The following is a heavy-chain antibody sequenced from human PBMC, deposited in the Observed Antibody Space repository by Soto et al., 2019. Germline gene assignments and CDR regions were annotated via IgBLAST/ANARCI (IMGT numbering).Heavy chain of an antibody. D-gene: IGHD3-22*01. CDR2: MFYSGNT. CDR3: ARELRGGSDYELHFDK. J-gene: IGHJ1*01. V-gene: IGHV4-31*11. CDR1: GDSISRAGFY. Sequence: SETLSLTCAVSGDSISRAGFYWTWVRQRPDKGLEWLGYMFYSGNTYYNPSLKSRTSMSADTSNNEFSLRLTSVTAADTAMYYCARELRGGSDYELHFDKWGQGIPVTVSS.